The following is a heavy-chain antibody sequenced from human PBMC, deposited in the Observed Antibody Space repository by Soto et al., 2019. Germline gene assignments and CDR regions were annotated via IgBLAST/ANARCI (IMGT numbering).Heavy chain of an antibody. CDR2: INPNSGGT. V-gene: IGHV1-2*04. D-gene: IGHD6-13*01. Sequence: SVKVSCKASGYTFTGYYIPWVRQAPGQVLEWMGWINPNSGGTNYAQKFQGWVTMTRDTSISTAYMELSRLRSDDTAVYYCARDGDSSSSTLRDYYGMDVWGQGTTVTVSS. CDR3: ARDGDSSSSTLRDYYGMDV. J-gene: IGHJ6*02. CDR1: GYTFTGYY.